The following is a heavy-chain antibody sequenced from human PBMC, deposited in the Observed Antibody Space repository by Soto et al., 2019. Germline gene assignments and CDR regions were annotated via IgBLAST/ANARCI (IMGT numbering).Heavy chain of an antibody. D-gene: IGHD2-15*01. CDR1: GGSFISYS. Sequence: QVQLVQSGAELKKPGSSVKVSCEASGGSFISYSFTWVRQAPGQGLEWMGRIIPIQNKANYAFKFQDRVTITADISTRTAYMELRSLRPEDTAVYYCAKSLLFVDHAYMDVWGKGTTVTVSS. J-gene: IGHJ6*03. V-gene: IGHV1-69*02. CDR3: AKSLLFVDHAYMDV. CDR2: IIPIQNKA.